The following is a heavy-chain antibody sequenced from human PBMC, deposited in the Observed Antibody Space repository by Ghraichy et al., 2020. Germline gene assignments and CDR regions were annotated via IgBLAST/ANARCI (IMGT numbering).Heavy chain of an antibody. CDR2: IYHSGST. D-gene: IGHD3-16*01. Sequence: SETLSLTCAVSGYSITSVYYWGWIRQPPGKGLEWIGSIYHSGSTYYNPSLKSRVTISVDMSKNQFSLKLSSVTAADTAVYYCARRLRGKAFDIWGQGTMVIVSS. CDR1: GYSITSVYY. J-gene: IGHJ3*02. CDR3: ARRLRGKAFDI. V-gene: IGHV4-38-2*01.